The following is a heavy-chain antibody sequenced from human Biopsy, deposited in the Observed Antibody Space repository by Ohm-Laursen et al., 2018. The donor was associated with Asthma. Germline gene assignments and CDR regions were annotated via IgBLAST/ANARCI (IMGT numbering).Heavy chain of an antibody. D-gene: IGHD3-3*01. J-gene: IGHJ4*02. Sequence: SLRLSCTASGFTFRSYAMHWVRQAPGKGLEWVAVGGSYYDRGLKYYADSVNGRFTVSRDDSKNTLYLQMNSLRPDDTAVYYCARDVMEWYLPAFDFWGRGTLVTVSS. CDR3: ARDVMEWYLPAFDF. V-gene: IGHV3-30-3*01. CDR1: GFTFRSYA. CDR2: GGSYYDRGLK.